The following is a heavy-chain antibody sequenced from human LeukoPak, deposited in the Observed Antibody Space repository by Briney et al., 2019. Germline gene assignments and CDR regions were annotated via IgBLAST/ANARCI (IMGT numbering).Heavy chain of an antibody. V-gene: IGHV3-23*01. CDR1: GFTFSSSA. Sequence: GGSLRLSCAASGFTFSSSAMSWVRQAPGKGLEWVSAISNNGGYTYYAVSVQGRFTISRDNSKSTLCLQMNSLRAEDTAVYYCAKQLGYCSDGSCYFPYWGQGTLVTVSS. D-gene: IGHD2-15*01. J-gene: IGHJ4*02. CDR3: AKQLGYCSDGSCYFPY. CDR2: ISNNGGYT.